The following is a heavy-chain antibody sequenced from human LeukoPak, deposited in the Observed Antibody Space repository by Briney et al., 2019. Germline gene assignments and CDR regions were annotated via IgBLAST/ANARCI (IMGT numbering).Heavy chain of an antibody. CDR1: GGSISSYY. CDR3: ARASVYCSSTSCYAWFDY. D-gene: IGHD2-2*01. Sequence: SETLSLTCTVSGGSISSYYWSWIRQPPGKGLEWIGYIYYSGSTNYNPSLKSRVTISVDTSKNHFSLKLSSVTAADTAVYYCARASVYCSSTSCYAWFDYWGQGTLVTVSS. J-gene: IGHJ4*02. CDR2: IYYSGST. V-gene: IGHV4-59*01.